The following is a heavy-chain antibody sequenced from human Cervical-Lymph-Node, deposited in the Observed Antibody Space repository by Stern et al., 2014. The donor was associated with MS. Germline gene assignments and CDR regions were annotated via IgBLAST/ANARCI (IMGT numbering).Heavy chain of an antibody. CDR1: GGSVSSGSYF. V-gene: IGHV4-61*01. D-gene: IGHD3-10*01. CDR2: IYDGEST. Sequence: QVQLVESGPGLVKPSETLSLTCTVSGGSVSSGSYFWSWIRQPPGKGLEWIGYIHIYDGESTSYDPSLKSRVTISIDTSKNQFSLKLSSVTAEDTAVYYCARSGDWFDAWGQGTLVTVSS. J-gene: IGHJ5*02. CDR3: ARSGDWFDA.